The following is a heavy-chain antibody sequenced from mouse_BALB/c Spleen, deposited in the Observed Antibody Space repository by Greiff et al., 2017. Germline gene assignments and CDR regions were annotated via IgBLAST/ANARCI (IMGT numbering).Heavy chain of an antibody. Sequence: EVKLVESGPGLVKPSQSLSLTCTVTGYSITSDYAWNWIRQFPGNKLEWMGYISYSGSTSYNPSLKSRISITRDTSKNQFFLQLNSVTTEDTATYYCARRGGNYSWYFDVWGAGTTVTVSS. CDR3: ARRGGNYSWYFDV. CDR2: ISYSGST. J-gene: IGHJ1*01. CDR1: GYSITSDYA. D-gene: IGHD2-1*01. V-gene: IGHV3-2*02.